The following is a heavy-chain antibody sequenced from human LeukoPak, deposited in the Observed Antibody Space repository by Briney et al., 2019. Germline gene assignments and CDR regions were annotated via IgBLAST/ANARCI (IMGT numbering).Heavy chain of an antibody. V-gene: IGHV3-48*03. CDR2: INSSGSTI. D-gene: IGHD1-26*01. CDR3: EGERGPPSRVGY. Sequence: GGSLRLSCAASGFTFSSYEMNWVRPAPGKRLEWVSYINSSGSTIYYADSVRGRFTISRDNAKNSLYLQMNSLRAEDTAVYYCEGERGPPSRVGYWGQGTLVTVSS. J-gene: IGHJ4*02. CDR1: GFTFSSYE.